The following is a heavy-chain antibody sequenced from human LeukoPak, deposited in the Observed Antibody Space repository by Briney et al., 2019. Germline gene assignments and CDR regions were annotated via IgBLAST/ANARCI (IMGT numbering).Heavy chain of an antibody. CDR2: IYHSGST. D-gene: IGHD2-15*01. V-gene: IGHV4-38-2*02. J-gene: IGHJ3*02. CDR1: GYSISSGYY. CDR3: ASLRSGGSRRDAFDI. Sequence: SETLSLTCTVSGYSISSGYYWGWIRQPPGKGLEWIGSIYHSGSTYYNPSLKSRVTISVDTSKNQFSLKLSSVTAADTAVYYCASLRSGGSRRDAFDIWGQGTMVTVSS.